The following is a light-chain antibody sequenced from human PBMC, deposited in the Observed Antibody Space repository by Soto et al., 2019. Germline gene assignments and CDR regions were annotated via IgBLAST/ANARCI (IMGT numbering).Light chain of an antibody. Sequence: QSALTQPPSVSGSPGQSITISCTGTSRDVGGSNYVSWYQQHPGKAPKLMIYDVHNRPSGFSNRFSGSKSGNTASLTISGLQAEDEADYYCSSYRSGSTLVFGGGTKLTVL. CDR2: DVH. CDR1: SRDVGGSNY. CDR3: SSYRSGSTLV. V-gene: IGLV2-14*01. J-gene: IGLJ2*01.